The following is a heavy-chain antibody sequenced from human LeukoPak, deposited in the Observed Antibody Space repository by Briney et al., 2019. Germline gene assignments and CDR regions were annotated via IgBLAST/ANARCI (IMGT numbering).Heavy chain of an antibody. CDR2: ISSSSSTI. CDR1: GFTVSNKY. Sequence: PGGSLRLSCAASGFTVSNKYMTWVRQAPGKGLEWVSYISSSSSTIYYADSVKGRFTISRDNAKNSLYLQMNSLRAEDTAVYYCARDTATSSYWGQGTLVTVSS. J-gene: IGHJ4*02. D-gene: IGHD4-17*01. V-gene: IGHV3-48*01. CDR3: ARDTATSSY.